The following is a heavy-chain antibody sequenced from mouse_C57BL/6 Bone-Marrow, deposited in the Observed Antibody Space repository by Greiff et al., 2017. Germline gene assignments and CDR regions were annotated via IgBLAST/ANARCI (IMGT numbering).Heavy chain of an antibody. CDR3: TRELITTVVARTDY. CDR1: GYTFTSYW. V-gene: IGHV1-5*01. D-gene: IGHD1-1*01. CDR2: IYPGNSDT. J-gene: IGHJ2*01. Sequence: EVQLQQSGTVLARPGASVKMSCKTSGYTFTSYWMHWVKQRPGQGLEWIGAIYPGNSDTSYNQKFKGKAKLTAVTSASTAYMELSSLINEDSAVYYYTRELITTVVARTDYWGQGTTLTVSS.